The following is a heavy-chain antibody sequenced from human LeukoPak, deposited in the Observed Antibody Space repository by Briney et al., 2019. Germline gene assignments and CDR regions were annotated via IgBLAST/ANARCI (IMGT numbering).Heavy chain of an antibody. CDR2: INGDGRDT. CDR1: GFTFNNYW. Sequence: PGGSLRLSCVASGFTFNNYWMHWVRQAPGKGPVWVSCINGDGRDTLYADSVKGRFTISRDNAKNTVYLQMNSLRAEDTAVYYCARDRGYCSSTSCRTYYYYGMDVWGQGTTVTVSS. D-gene: IGHD2-2*01. V-gene: IGHV3-74*01. J-gene: IGHJ6*02. CDR3: ARDRGYCSSTSCRTYYYYGMDV.